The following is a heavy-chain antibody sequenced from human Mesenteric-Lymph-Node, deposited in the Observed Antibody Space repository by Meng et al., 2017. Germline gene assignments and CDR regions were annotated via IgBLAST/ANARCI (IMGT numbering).Heavy chain of an antibody. CDR2: ISSSGSYM. Sequence: GESLKISCAASGFSFSRYTFNWVRQAPGKGLEWVSSISSSGSYMYYGDSVKGRFTISRDNAKNSLYLQMNSLRAEDTAVYYCARLPTIAAAGTNRAYWGQGTTVTVSS. J-gene: IGHJ6*02. CDR3: ARLPTIAAAGTNRAY. V-gene: IGHV3-21*01. D-gene: IGHD6-13*01. CDR1: GFSFSRYT.